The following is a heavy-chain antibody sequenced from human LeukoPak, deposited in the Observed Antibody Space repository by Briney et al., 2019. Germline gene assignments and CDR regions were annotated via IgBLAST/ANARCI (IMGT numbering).Heavy chain of an antibody. Sequence: QAGGSQRLYCAASGFTISSHAMHWVRQAPGKGLEWVAVISYEGSNQYYADSVRGRYTISRDNSKNTLNLQMNSLRDEDTALYYCARDYRVGCTADACYPIDYWGQGTLVTVSS. J-gene: IGHJ4*02. CDR2: ISYEGSNQ. CDR1: GFTISSHA. V-gene: IGHV3-30*01. D-gene: IGHD2-8*02. CDR3: ARDYRVGCTADACYPIDY.